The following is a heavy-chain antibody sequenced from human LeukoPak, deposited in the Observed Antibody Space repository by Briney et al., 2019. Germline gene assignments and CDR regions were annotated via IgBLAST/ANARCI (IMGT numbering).Heavy chain of an antibody. CDR3: ARAYGDYSSPPTYFDY. D-gene: IGHD4-17*01. Sequence: SVKVSCKASGGTFSSYAISWVRQAPGQGLEWMGGIIPISGTANYAQKFQGRVTITADESTSTAYMELSSLRSEDTAVYYCARAYGDYSSPPTYFDYWGQGTLVTVSS. CDR1: GGTFSSYA. V-gene: IGHV1-69*13. CDR2: IIPISGTA. J-gene: IGHJ4*02.